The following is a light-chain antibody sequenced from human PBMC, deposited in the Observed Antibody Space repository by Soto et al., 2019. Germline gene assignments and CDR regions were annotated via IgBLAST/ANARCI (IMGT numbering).Light chain of an antibody. J-gene: IGKJ1*01. CDR3: LQYNNFSPWT. V-gene: IGKV1-5*03. CDR2: KAS. Sequence: DIQMTQSPSTLSASVGDRVTITCRASQSISSWLAWYQQKPGKAPKVLIYKASTLESGVPSRFSGSGSGTEFTLTISSLQPDDFATYYCLQYNNFSPWTFGQGTKVEIK. CDR1: QSISSW.